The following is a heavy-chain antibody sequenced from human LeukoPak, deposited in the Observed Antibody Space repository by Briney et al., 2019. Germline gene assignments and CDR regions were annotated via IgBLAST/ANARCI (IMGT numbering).Heavy chain of an antibody. CDR3: AKGAYYDFWSGYP. V-gene: IGHV3-30*02. Sequence: GGSLRLSCAASGFTFSSYGMHWVRQAPGKGLEWVAFIRYDGGNKYYADSVKGRFTISRDNSKNTLYLQMNSLRAEDTAVYYCAKGAYYDFWSGYPWGQGPLVTVSS. CDR2: IRYDGGNK. D-gene: IGHD3-3*01. CDR1: GFTFSSYG. J-gene: IGHJ5*02.